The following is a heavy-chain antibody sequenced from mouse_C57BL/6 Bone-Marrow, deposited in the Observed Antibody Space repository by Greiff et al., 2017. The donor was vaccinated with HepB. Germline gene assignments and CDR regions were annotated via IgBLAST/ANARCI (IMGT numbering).Heavy chain of an antibody. D-gene: IGHD1-1*01. Sequence: QVQLQQSGAELVKPGASVKLSCKASGYTFTSYWMQWVKQRPGQGLEWIGEIDPSDSYTNYNQKFKGKATLTVDTSSSTAYMQLSSLTSEDSAVYYCARSEYYYGSSGYWGQGTTLTVSS. V-gene: IGHV1-50*01. CDR3: ARSEYYYGSSGY. CDR1: GYTFTSYW. CDR2: IDPSDSYT. J-gene: IGHJ2*01.